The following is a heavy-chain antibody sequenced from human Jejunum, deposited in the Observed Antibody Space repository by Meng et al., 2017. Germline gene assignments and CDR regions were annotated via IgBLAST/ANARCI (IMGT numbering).Heavy chain of an antibody. Sequence: GQLQVSGPGLVRPSESLSLACIVSGGTFSSCSYDWSWIRQQKGKGLEWIGYIYYGGNTNYDPVLKSRVTISADTSKNQFSLKLSSVTAADTAVYYCARGSRGYSYGWGQGTLVTVSS. V-gene: IGHV4-61*01. D-gene: IGHD5-18*01. CDR3: ARGSRGYSYG. CDR1: GGTFSSCSYD. CDR2: IYYGGNT. J-gene: IGHJ4*02.